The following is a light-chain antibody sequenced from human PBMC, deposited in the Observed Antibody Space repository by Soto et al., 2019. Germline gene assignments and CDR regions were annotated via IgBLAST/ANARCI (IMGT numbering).Light chain of an antibody. J-gene: IGKJ5*01. V-gene: IGKV3-11*01. CDR2: GAF. CDR1: PSVTNY. CDR3: QQRNIWPPVT. Sequence: TQSPASLSASVGDRATLSCRASPSVTNYLAWYQQKPGQAPRLLIYGAFNRATGIPARFSGSGSGTDFTLTISSLEPEDFAVYYCQQRNIWPPVTFGQGTRLEIK.